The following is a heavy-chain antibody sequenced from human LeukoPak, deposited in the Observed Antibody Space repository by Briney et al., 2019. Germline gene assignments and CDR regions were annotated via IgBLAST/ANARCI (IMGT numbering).Heavy chain of an antibody. CDR3: ASRPVKSWFDP. Sequence: PSETLSLACAVYGGSFSGYYWSWIRQPPGKGLEWIGEINHSATTNSNPSLKSRVTISVDTSKNQFSLKLSSVTAADTAVYYCASRPVKSWFDPWGQGTLVTVSS. D-gene: IGHD6-6*01. CDR2: INHSATT. J-gene: IGHJ5*02. CDR1: GGSFSGYY. V-gene: IGHV4-34*01.